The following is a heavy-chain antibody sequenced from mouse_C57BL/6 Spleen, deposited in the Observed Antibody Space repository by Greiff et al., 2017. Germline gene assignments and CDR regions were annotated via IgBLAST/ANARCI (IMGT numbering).Heavy chain of an antibody. D-gene: IGHD2-4*01. CDR1: GFTFSDYG. CDR3: ARVYYDYGLYYAMDY. V-gene: IGHV5-17*01. Sequence: EVQVVESGGGLVKPGGSLKLSCAASGFTFSDYGMHWVRQAPEKGLEWVAYISSGSSTIYYADTVKGRFTISRDNAKNTLFLQMTSLRSEDTAMYYCARVYYDYGLYYAMDYWGQGTSVTVSS. J-gene: IGHJ4*01. CDR2: ISSGSSTI.